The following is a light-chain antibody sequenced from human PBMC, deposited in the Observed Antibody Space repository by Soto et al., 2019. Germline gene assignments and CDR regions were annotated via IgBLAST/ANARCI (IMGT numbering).Light chain of an antibody. J-gene: IGKJ4*01. Sequence: EIVLTQSPATLSLSPGERATLSCRASRSVGKYLAWYQQKPGQAPRLLIYDASNRATGIPARFSGSGSGKDFTLTISSLEPEDFAVYYCQQRVDWPPLTFGGGTKVDI. V-gene: IGKV3-11*01. CDR3: QQRVDWPPLT. CDR2: DAS. CDR1: RSVGKY.